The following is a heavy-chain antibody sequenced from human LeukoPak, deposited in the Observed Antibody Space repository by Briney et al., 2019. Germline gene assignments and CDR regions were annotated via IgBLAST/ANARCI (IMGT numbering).Heavy chain of an antibody. CDR2: IYPGDSDI. J-gene: IGHJ4*02. D-gene: IGHD2/OR15-2a*01. CDR3: ARVMTTLTGFDY. Sequence: GESLKISCKGSGYTFTTYWIGWVRQMPGKGLEWVGIIYPGDSDIRYSPFFQGQVTISADKSISTAYLQWRSLKASDTAMYYCARVMTTLTGFDYWGQGTLVTVSS. V-gene: IGHV5-51*01. CDR1: GYTFTTYW.